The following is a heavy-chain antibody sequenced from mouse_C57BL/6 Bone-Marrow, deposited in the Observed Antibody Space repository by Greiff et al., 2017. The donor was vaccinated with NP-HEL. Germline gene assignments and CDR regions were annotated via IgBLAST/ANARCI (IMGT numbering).Heavy chain of an antibody. J-gene: IGHJ4*01. V-gene: IGHV1-82*01. CDR2: IYPGDGDT. D-gene: IGHD2-1*01. CDR3: ARGGNYGYAMDY. Sequence: VKVVESGPELVKPGASVKISCKASGYAFSSSWMNWVKQRPGKGLAWIGRIYPGDGDTNYNGKFKCKATLTADNSTSTAYMQRSSLTSDDSAVYFCARGGNYGYAMDYWGQGTSVTVSS. CDR1: GYAFSSSW.